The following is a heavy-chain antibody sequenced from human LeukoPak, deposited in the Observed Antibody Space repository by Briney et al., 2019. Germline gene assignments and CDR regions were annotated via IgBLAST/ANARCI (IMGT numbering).Heavy chain of an antibody. CDR2: IYYSGNT. CDR1: GGSMRGLY. D-gene: IGHD3-10*01. CDR3: ARRPGYYFDY. J-gene: IGHJ4*02. V-gene: IGHV4-59*01. Sequence: SETLSLTCTVSGGSMRGLYLSWIRQSPGMGLEWIGYIYYSGNTNYNPSLKSRVTISLDTSRSQSSLKRTSVTAADTAVYYCARRPGYYFDYWGQGILVTVSS.